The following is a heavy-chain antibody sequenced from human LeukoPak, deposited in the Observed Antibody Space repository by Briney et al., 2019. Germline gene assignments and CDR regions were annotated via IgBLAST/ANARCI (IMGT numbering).Heavy chain of an antibody. D-gene: IGHD3-22*01. CDR1: GFTFSSYW. V-gene: IGHV3-74*01. Sequence: GGSLRLSCAASGFTFSSYWMHWVRQAPGKGLVWVSRISSDGSSTSYADSVKGRFTISRDNAKNSLYLQMNSLRAEDTAVYYCARDHHRRLYDSQARDTFDFWGQGTMVTVSS. CDR3: ARDHHRRLYDSQARDTFDF. CDR2: ISSDGSST. J-gene: IGHJ3*01.